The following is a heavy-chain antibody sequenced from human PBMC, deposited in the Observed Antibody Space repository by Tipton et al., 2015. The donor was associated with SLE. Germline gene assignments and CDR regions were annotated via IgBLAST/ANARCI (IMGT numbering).Heavy chain of an antibody. CDR3: ARVARYDFWSGYP. CDR2: INPNSGGT. D-gene: IGHD3-3*01. CDR1: GGTFSSYA. J-gene: IGHJ5*02. Sequence: QSGPEVKKPGSSVKVSCKASGGTFSSYAISWVRQAPGQGLEWMGWINPNSGGTNYAQKFQGRVTMTRDTSISTAYMELSRLRSDDTAVYYCARVARYDFWSGYPWGQGTLVTVSS. V-gene: IGHV1-2*02.